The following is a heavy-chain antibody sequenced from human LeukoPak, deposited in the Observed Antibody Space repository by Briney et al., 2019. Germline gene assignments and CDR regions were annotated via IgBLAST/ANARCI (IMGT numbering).Heavy chain of an antibody. D-gene: IGHD3-9*01. V-gene: IGHV1-69*05. J-gene: IGHJ5*02. CDR2: IIPIFGTA. Sequence: SVKVSCKASGGTFSSYAISWVRQAPGQGLEWMGGIIPIFGTANYAQKFQGRVTITTDESTSTAYMELSSLRSEDTAVYYCARENDILTGYSNWFDPWGQGTPVTVSS. CDR3: ARENDILTGYSNWFDP. CDR1: GGTFSSYA.